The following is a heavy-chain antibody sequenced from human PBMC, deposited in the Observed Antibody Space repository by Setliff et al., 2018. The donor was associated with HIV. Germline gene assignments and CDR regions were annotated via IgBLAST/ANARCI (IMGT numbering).Heavy chain of an antibody. Sequence: SETLSLTCAVYGGSFSAYHWSWIRQTPGKGLEWLGEINHSGSTAYNLALESRVSMSIDTSKNQFSLKLTSVTAADTAIYYCARGRDYTGSWFRPFYLDFWGHGSLVTVTS. D-gene: IGHD3-3*01. J-gene: IGHJ4*01. CDR1: GGSFSAYH. CDR2: INHSGST. V-gene: IGHV4-34*01. CDR3: ARGRDYTGSWFRPFYLDF.